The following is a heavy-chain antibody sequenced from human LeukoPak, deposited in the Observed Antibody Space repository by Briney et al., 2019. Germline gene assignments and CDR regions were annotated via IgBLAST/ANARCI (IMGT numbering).Heavy chain of an antibody. V-gene: IGHV4-30-2*01. J-gene: IGHJ4*02. CDR2: IYHSGST. D-gene: IGHD3-3*01. CDR1: GGSISSGGYY. Sequence: PSETLSLTCTVSGGSISSGGYYWSWIRQHPGKGLEWIGYIYHSGSTYYNPSLKSRVTISVDRSKNQFSLKLSSVTAADTAVYYCARDRDDWRGRYFDYWGQGTLVTVSS. CDR3: ARDRDDWRGRYFDY.